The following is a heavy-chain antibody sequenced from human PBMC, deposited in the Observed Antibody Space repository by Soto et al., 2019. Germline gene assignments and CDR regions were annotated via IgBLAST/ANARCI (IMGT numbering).Heavy chain of an antibody. CDR3: ARRLSTRNFYYYMDV. V-gene: IGHV1-8*01. CDR1: GYNFTTYD. J-gene: IGHJ6*03. CDR2: MNPNSGNT. Sequence: QVQLVQCGAEVKKPGASVKVSCKASGYNFTTYDINWVRQATGQGLEWMGWMNPNSGNTGSTQKFQGRATMTRDTSISTAYMELSSLTSEDTDVYYCARRLSTRNFYYYMDVWGKGTTVTVSS. D-gene: IGHD3-10*01.